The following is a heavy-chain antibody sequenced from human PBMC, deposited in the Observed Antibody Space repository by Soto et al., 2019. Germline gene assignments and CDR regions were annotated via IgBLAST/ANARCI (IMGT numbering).Heavy chain of an antibody. V-gene: IGHV1-69*13. CDR2: IIPIFGTA. CDR3: ASSRGYSYGYYFDY. Sequence: ASVKVSCKASGGTFSSYAISWVRQAPGQGLEWMGGIIPIFGTANYAQKLQGRVPNTADESMSTAYMELSSLRSEDTAVYYCASSRGYSYGYYFDYWGQGTLVTVSS. D-gene: IGHD5-18*01. J-gene: IGHJ4*02. CDR1: GGTFSSYA.